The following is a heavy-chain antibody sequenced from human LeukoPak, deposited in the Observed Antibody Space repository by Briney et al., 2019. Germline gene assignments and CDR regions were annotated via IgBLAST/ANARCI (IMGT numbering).Heavy chain of an antibody. CDR3: ARVSGPGGIQLWPIDY. Sequence: ASVKVSCKASGYTFTSYYMHWVRQAPGQGLEWMGIINPSGGSTSYAQKFQGRVTMTRDTSTSTVYMELSSLRSEDTAVYYCARVSGPGGIQLWPIDYWGQGTLVSLSS. J-gene: IGHJ4*02. V-gene: IGHV1-46*03. CDR1: GYTFTSYY. D-gene: IGHD5-18*01. CDR2: INPSGGST.